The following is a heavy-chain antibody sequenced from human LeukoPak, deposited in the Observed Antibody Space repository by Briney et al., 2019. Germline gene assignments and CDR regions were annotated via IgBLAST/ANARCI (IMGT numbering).Heavy chain of an antibody. D-gene: IGHD3-10*01. V-gene: IGHV4-61*08. CDR2: IYYSGST. CDR3: ARRGGSGRSFDY. J-gene: IGHJ4*02. Sequence: SETLSLTCTFSGASVSSGGYYWSWLRQPPGKGLEWIGYIYYSGSTNYNPSLKSRVTISVDTSKNQFSLKVSSVTAADTAVYYCARRGGSGRSFDYWGQGTLVTVSS. CDR1: GASVSSGGYY.